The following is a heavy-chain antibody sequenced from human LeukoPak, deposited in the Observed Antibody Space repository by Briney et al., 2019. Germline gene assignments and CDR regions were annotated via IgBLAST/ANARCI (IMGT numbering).Heavy chain of an antibody. CDR3: ASIYYGGPRHFDY. Sequence: SETLSLTCTVAGGSISSYYWSWIRQPAGKALEWIGRIYTSGNTNYNPSLKSRVTISVDTSKNQFSLKLSSVTAADTAVYYCASIYYGGPRHFDYWGQGTLVTVSS. J-gene: IGHJ4*02. CDR1: GGSISSYY. D-gene: IGHD4-23*01. V-gene: IGHV4-4*07. CDR2: IYTSGNT.